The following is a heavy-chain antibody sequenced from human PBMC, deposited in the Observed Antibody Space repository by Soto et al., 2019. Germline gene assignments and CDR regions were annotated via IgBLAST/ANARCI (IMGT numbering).Heavy chain of an antibody. CDR1: GYTFTSYG. CDR3: VRDASSGYRGWWDP. Sequence: QVQLVQSGVEGKKPGASVKVSCRASGYTFTSYGISLVRQAPGQGPEWMGLLIPYNGDRIYAQKFQGRVILTTDTATNTAYMELGSLRSDDTAVYSCVRDASSGYRGWWDPWGQGSLVTVSS. J-gene: IGHJ5*02. V-gene: IGHV1-18*01. D-gene: IGHD5-12*01. CDR2: LIPYNGDR.